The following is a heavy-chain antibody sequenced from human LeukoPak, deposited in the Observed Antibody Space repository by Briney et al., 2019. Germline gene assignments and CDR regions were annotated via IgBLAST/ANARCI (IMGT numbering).Heavy chain of an antibody. CDR1: GYTFTSYG. J-gene: IGHJ4*02. Sequence: ASVKVSCKASGYTFTSYGISWVRQAPGQGREWMGWISAYNGNTNYAQKLQGRVTMTTDTSTSTAYMELRSLRSDDTAVYYCARWRGYCSGGSCPGFDYWGQGTLVTVSS. D-gene: IGHD2-15*01. CDR2: ISAYNGNT. V-gene: IGHV1-18*01. CDR3: ARWRGYCSGGSCPGFDY.